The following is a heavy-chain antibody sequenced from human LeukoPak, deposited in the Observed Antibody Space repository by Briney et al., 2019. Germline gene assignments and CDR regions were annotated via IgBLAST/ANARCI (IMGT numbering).Heavy chain of an antibody. D-gene: IGHD4-11*01. J-gene: IGHJ4*02. CDR1: GFIFSSYA. CDR3: VRLYDDYTNGHFDS. Sequence: GGSLRLSCVASGFIFSSYAMIWVRQVPGKGLEWVSAISGSGGSTYYADSVKGRFTISRDNAKKSLYLQLNSLRAEDTAVYYCVRLYDDYTNGHFDSWGQGTLVTVSS. CDR2: ISGSGGST. V-gene: IGHV3-23*01.